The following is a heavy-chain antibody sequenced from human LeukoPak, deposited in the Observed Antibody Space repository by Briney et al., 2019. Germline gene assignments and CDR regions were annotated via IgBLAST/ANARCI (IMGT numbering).Heavy chain of an antibody. D-gene: IGHD1-26*01. Sequence: PGGSLRLSCAASGFTFSNYAMYWVRQAPGKGLDWVSSISGSGGTTYYADSVKGRFTISRDNSKNTLYLQMNSLRAEDTAVYYCAKDRVEWELTFDYWGQGTLVTVSS. J-gene: IGHJ4*02. V-gene: IGHV3-23*01. CDR3: AKDRVEWELTFDY. CDR2: ISGSGGTT. CDR1: GFTFSNYA.